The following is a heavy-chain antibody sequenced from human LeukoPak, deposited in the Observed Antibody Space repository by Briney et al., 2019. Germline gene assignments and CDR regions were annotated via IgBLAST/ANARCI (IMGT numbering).Heavy chain of an antibody. Sequence: SVKVSCKASGGTFSSYAISWVRQAPGQELEWMGGIIPIFGTANYAQKFQGRVTITTDESTSTAYMELSSLRSEDTAVYYCARSARPNYYYYYMDVWGKGTTVTVSS. CDR2: IIPIFGTA. V-gene: IGHV1-69*05. CDR3: ARSARPNYYYYYMDV. J-gene: IGHJ6*03. D-gene: IGHD4/OR15-4a*01. CDR1: GGTFSSYA.